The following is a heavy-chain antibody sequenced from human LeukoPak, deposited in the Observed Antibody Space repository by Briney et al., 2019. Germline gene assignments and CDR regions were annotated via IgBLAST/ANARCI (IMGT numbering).Heavy chain of an antibody. Sequence: GGSLSLSCAASGFTFSSYWMSWVRQAPGRGPAWVANMNEDGSQKYYVDSVKDRFTISRDNAKNSLYLQMNSLRDEDTAVYHCASVSLARGGSDYWGQGTLVTVSS. CDR2: MNEDGSQK. J-gene: IGHJ4*02. V-gene: IGHV3-7*01. CDR1: GFTFSSYW. D-gene: IGHD2-8*01. CDR3: ASVSLARGGSDY.